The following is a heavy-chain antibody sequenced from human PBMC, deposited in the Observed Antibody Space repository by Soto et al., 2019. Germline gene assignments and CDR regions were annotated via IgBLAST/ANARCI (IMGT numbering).Heavy chain of an antibody. V-gene: IGHV3-23*01. CDR1: GFTFSSYA. J-gene: IGHJ3*02. CDR3: AKCGGSCLDAFDI. D-gene: IGHD2-15*01. CDR2: ISGSGGST. Sequence: GESLKISCAASGFTFSSYAMSWVRQAPGKGLEWVSAISGSGGSTYYADSVKGRFTISRDNSKNTLYLQMNSLRAEDTAVYYCAKCGGSCLDAFDIWGQGTMVTVSS.